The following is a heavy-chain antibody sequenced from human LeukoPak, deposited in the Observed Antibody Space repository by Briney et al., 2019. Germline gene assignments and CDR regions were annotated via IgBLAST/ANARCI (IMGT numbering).Heavy chain of an antibody. V-gene: IGHV1-46*01. CDR2: INPSGGST. Sequence: ASVKVSCKASGYTFTSYYMHWVRQAPGQGLDWMGIINPSGGSTSYAQKFQGRVTMTRDMSTSTVYMELSSLRSEDTAVYYCARDWTGGWELRYYFDYWGQGTLVTVSS. J-gene: IGHJ4*02. CDR3: ARDWTGGWELRYYFDY. CDR1: GYTFTSYY. D-gene: IGHD1-26*01.